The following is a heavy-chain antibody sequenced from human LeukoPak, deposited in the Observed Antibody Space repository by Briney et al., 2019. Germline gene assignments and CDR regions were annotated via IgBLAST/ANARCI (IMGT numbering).Heavy chain of an antibody. CDR2: IYTSRST. CDR3: ATQYYDFWSGYPLSYYYYYMDV. J-gene: IGHJ6*03. Sequence: SETLSLTCTVSGGSISSGSYYWSWIRQPAGKGLEWIGRIYTSRSTNYNPSLKSRVTISVDASKNQFSLKLSSLTDADTAVYYCATQYYDFWSGYPLSYYYYYMDVWGKGTTVTVSS. D-gene: IGHD3-3*01. CDR1: GGSISSGSYY. V-gene: IGHV4-61*02.